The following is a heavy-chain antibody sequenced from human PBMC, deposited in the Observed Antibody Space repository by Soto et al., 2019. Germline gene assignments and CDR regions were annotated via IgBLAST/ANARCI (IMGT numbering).Heavy chain of an antibody. D-gene: IGHD2-15*01. V-gene: IGHV4-31*03. CDR2: IYYSGST. Sequence: SETLSLTCTVSGGSISSGGYYWSWIRQHPGKGLEWIGYIYYSGSTYYNPSLKSRVTISVDTSKNQFSLKLSSVTAADTAVYYCARGHLREVVAATVRFDPWGQGTLVTVSS. CDR1: GGSISSGGYY. J-gene: IGHJ5*02. CDR3: ARGHLREVVAATVRFDP.